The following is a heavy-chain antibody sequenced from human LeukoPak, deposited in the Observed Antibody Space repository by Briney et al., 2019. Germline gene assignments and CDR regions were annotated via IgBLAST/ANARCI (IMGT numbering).Heavy chain of an antibody. J-gene: IGHJ3*02. Sequence: GGSLRLSCAASGFTFSGFGMHWVRQAPGKGLEWVAVIRYDGSKTYYADSVKGRFTISRDNSKNTLYLQVDSLRAEDTAVYYCARYDGGSSPFDMWGQGTMVTVSS. CDR1: GFTFSGFG. CDR2: IRYDGSKT. D-gene: IGHD2-15*01. CDR3: ARYDGGSSPFDM. V-gene: IGHV3-33*01.